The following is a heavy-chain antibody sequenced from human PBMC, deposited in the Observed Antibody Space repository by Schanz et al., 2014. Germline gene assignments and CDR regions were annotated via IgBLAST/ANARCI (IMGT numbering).Heavy chain of an antibody. D-gene: IGHD3-16*01. V-gene: IGHV3-11*06. Sequence: VQLVESGGGLVKHYFPERISYAASCLKNSDYYMNWIRQAPGNGLEWVSYMSSSGSYTNYADSVKGRFTISRDNAKKSLYLQMNSLRAEDTAVYYCERDVVGGSAFEIWGEGTMVIAS. CDR1: CLKNSDYY. CDR3: ERDVVGGSAFEI. J-gene: IGHJ3*02. CDR2: MSSSGSYT.